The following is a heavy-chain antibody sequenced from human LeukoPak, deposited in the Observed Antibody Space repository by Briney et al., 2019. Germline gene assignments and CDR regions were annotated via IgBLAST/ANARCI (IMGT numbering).Heavy chain of an antibody. CDR3: ASGVNYYGSTSDV. CDR2: ISYDGSNK. J-gene: IGHJ6*03. V-gene: IGHV3-30*04. D-gene: IGHD3-10*01. CDR1: GFTFSSYA. Sequence: QPGGSLRLSCAASGFTFSSYAMHWVRQAPGKGLEWVAVISYDGSNKYYADSVKGRFTISRDNSKNQLYLQMNSLRAEDTAVYYCASGVNYYGSTSDVWGKGTTVTVSS.